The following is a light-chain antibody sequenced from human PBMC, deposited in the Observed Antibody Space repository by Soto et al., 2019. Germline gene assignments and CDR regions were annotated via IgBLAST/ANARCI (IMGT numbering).Light chain of an antibody. V-gene: IGKV3-20*01. CDR3: QQFSISPFT. CDR1: QTINNKF. Sequence: EIVLTQSPGTLSLSPGERATLSCRASQTINNKFFAWYQQKPGQSPRLLIYGTSTRATGIPDRFSGSGSGKDFTLTINRLEPEDFAVYYCQQFSISPFTFGQGTELETK. CDR2: GTS. J-gene: IGKJ2*01.